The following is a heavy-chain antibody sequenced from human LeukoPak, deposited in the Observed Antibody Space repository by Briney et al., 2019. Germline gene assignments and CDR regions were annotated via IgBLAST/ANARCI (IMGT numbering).Heavy chain of an antibody. CDR1: GGSISSYY. J-gene: IGHJ4*02. CDR3: ARGSRRKTYSGSDHFDY. Sequence: PSETLSLTCTVSGGSISSYYWSWIRQPPGKGLEWIGYIYYSGSTNYNPSLKSRVTISVDTSKNQFSLKLSSVTAADTAVYYCARGSRRKTYSGSDHFDYWGQGTLVTVPS. D-gene: IGHD1-26*01. CDR2: IYYSGST. V-gene: IGHV4-59*01.